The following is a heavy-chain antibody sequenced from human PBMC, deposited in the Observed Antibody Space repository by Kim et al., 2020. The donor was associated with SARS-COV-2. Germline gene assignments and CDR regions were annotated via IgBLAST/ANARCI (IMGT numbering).Heavy chain of an antibody. Sequence: SETLSLTCTVSGGSINSYYWNWIRQSPEKGLEWIGYILYTGATKYNPSLKSRVSMSLDMSKSQVSLQLNSVTAADTAVYYCARGYHDFLAGYYRWFDPWGQGTLVTVSP. CDR3: ARGYHDFLAGYYRWFDP. D-gene: IGHD3-9*01. V-gene: IGHV4-59*01. J-gene: IGHJ5*02. CDR2: ILYTGAT. CDR1: GGSINSYY.